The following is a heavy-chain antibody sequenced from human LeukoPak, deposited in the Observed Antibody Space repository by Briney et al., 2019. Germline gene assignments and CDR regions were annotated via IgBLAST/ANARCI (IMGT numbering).Heavy chain of an antibody. Sequence: GESLKISCKGSGYSFTSYWIGWVRQMPGKGLEWMGIIYPGDSDTRYSPSLQGQVTISADKSISTAYLQWSSLKASDTAMYYCARNSPPYDSSGYYYDAFDIWGQGTMVTVSS. CDR2: IYPGDSDT. CDR1: GYSFTSYW. J-gene: IGHJ3*02. CDR3: ARNSPPYDSSGYYYDAFDI. V-gene: IGHV5-51*01. D-gene: IGHD3-22*01.